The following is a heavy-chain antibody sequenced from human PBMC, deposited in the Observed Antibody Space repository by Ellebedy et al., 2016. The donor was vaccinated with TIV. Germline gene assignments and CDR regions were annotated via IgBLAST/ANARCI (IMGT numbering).Heavy chain of an antibody. J-gene: IGHJ5*02. V-gene: IGHV4-4*02. CDR2: IFHRGGT. CDR3: ARRQHKWFDP. CDR1: GGSISSSYW. Sequence: GSLRLSCVVSGGSISSSYWWSWVRQSPGKGLEWIGEIFHRGGTNYNPPLKSRVTISVDKSKNQFSLKLSSVTAADTAVYYCARRQHKWFDPWGQGTLVTVSS.